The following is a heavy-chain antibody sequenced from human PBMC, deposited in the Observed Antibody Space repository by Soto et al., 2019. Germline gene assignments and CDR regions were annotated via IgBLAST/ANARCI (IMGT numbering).Heavy chain of an antibody. CDR3: ASLWRGGYTWVVDY. J-gene: IGHJ4*02. V-gene: IGHV4-39*02. CDR2: IYYSGST. Sequence: QLQLQESGPGLVKPSETLSLTCTVSGGSISGSPYYWGWIRQPPGKGLEWIGNIYYSGSTYYNPSLQRRVTIYVDTSKNHFSLRLSSVTAADTAVYYCASLWRGGYTWVVDYWGQGTLVTVSS. CDR1: GGSISGSPYY. D-gene: IGHD5-12*01.